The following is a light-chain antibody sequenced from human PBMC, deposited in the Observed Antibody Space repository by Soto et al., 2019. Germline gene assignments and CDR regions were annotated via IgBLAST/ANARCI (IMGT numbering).Light chain of an antibody. CDR1: RSVSSNY. V-gene: IGKV3-20*01. J-gene: IGKJ5*01. CDR2: TAS. Sequence: EIVLTQSPGTLSLSPGERASLSCRASRSVSSNYLAWFQQKPGQAPRLLISTASSRATGIPDRFSGSGSGTDFTLTITRLEPEDFAVYYCLQYGSSPHTFGQGTRRRLN. CDR3: LQYGSSPHT.